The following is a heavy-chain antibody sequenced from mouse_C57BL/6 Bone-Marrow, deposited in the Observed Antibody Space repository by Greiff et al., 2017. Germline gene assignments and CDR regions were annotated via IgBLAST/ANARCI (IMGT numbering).Heavy chain of an antibody. CDR2: IWGGGST. J-gene: IGHJ4*01. CDR3: AKHGGSYCYGSRTGYYAVDY. Sequence: QVQLQQSGPGLVAPSQSLSITCTVSGFSLTSYGVDWVRQPPGKGLEWLGVIWGGGSTNYNSALMSRLSISKDNSKSQVFLKMNSQQTDDTAMYYCAKHGGSYCYGSRTGYYAVDYWGQGTSVTVSS. CDR1: GFSLTSYG. D-gene: IGHD1-1*01. V-gene: IGHV2-9*01.